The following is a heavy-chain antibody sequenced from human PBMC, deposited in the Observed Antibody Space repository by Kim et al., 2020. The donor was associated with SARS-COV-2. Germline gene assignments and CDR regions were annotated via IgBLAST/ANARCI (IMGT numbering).Heavy chain of an antibody. CDR1: GGTFSSYA. CDR2: IIPIFGTA. J-gene: IGHJ5*02. Sequence: SVKVSCKASGGTFSSYAISWVRQAPGQGLEWMGGIIPIFGTANYAQKFQGRVTITADESTSTAYMELSSLRSEDTAVYYCARAVGDYYDSSGYFSWGQGTLVTVSS. CDR3: ARAVGDYYDSSGYFS. V-gene: IGHV1-69*13. D-gene: IGHD3-22*01.